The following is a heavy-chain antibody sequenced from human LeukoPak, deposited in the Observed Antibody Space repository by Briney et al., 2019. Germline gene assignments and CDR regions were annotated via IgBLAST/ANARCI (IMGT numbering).Heavy chain of an antibody. J-gene: IGHJ4*02. CDR1: GFTFSNYP. V-gene: IGHV3-30-3*01. D-gene: IGHD6-19*01. Sequence: GGSLRLSCAASGFTFSNYPMHWVRQAPGKGLEWVAVISYDGSNEYYADSVKGRFTISRDNSKNTLYMQMNGLGAEDTAVYYCARDRVEIVVAGTVDCWGQGTLVTVSS. CDR3: ARDRVEIVVAGTVDC. CDR2: ISYDGSNE.